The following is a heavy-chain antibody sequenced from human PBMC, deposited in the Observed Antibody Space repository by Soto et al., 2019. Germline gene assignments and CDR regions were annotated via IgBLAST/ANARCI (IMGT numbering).Heavy chain of an antibody. Sequence: SETLSLTCAVWCGSMNSFXXTWSWIRQPPGKGLKWIGYIYYSGSTYYNPSLKSRVTISVDTSKNQFSLKLSSVTAADTAVYYCAVVPAAIGYFRFFDPWGQGTLVTVSS. D-gene: IGHD2-2*02. CDR3: AVVPAAIGYFRFFDP. CDR2: IYYSGST. V-gene: IGHV4-30-2*05. CDR1: CGSMNSFXXT. J-gene: IGHJ5*02.